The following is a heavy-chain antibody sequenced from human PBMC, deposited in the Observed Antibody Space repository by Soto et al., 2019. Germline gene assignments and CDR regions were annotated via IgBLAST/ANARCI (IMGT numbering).Heavy chain of an antibody. CDR3: ARSRRQWFGGTLSYYFDF. V-gene: IGHV3-7*01. D-gene: IGHD3-10*01. CDR2: IKEDGSEA. J-gene: IGHJ4*02. Sequence: LRLSCAASGFVFRTYWMSWVRQAPGKGLEWVANIKEDGSEANHVDSVKGRFAVSRDKDTNSLYLQLNSLTPEDTAVYYCARSRRQWFGGTLSYYFDFWGQGTLVTVSS. CDR1: GFVFRTYW.